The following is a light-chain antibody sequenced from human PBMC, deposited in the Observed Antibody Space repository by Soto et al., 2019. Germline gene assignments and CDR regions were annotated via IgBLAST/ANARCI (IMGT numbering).Light chain of an antibody. J-gene: IGLJ1*01. CDR3: SSYRSRSTLLYV. CDR2: DVS. CDR1: SSDVGGYNY. Sequence: QSALTQPASVSGSPGQSITISCTGTSSDVGGYNYVSWYQQHPGKAPKLMIYDVSNRPSGVSNRFSGSKSGNTASLTISGLQAEDEADYSCSSYRSRSTLLYVFGTGTKLTVL. V-gene: IGLV2-14*01.